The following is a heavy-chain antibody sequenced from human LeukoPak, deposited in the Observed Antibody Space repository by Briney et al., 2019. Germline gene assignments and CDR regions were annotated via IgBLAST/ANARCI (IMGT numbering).Heavy chain of an antibody. CDR1: GFTFSRYS. J-gene: IGHJ5*02. CDR3: ARKGYDSSGLRFDP. D-gene: IGHD3-22*01. CDR2: IISRSSYI. Sequence: GGSLRLSCADSGFTFSRYSMNWVREAPGKGLESVSSIISRSSYIYTADSVKGRFTISRDNTTNSLYLQMNSLRAEDTAVYYCARKGYDSSGLRFDPWGQGTLVTVSS. V-gene: IGHV3-21*01.